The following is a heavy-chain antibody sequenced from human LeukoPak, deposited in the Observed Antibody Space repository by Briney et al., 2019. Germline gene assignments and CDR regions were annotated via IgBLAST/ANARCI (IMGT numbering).Heavy chain of an antibody. CDR1: GFTFSSYA. J-gene: IGHJ3*02. CDR2: ISGSGGST. D-gene: IGHD6-19*01. V-gene: IGHV3-23*01. CDR3: AQSGWSGRFAFDI. Sequence: PGGSLRLSCAASGFTFSSYAMSWVRQAPGKGLEWVSAISGSGGSTYYADSVKGRFTISRHNSKNTLYLQMNSLRAEDTAVYYCAQSGWSGRFAFDIWGQGTMVTVSS.